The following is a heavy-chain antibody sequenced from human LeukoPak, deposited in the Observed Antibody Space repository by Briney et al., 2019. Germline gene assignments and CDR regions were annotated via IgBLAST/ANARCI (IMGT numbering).Heavy chain of an antibody. CDR3: ARDLYSGSLTDY. V-gene: IGHV3-11*01. J-gene: IGHJ4*02. CDR1: GFSFSDYY. Sequence: GGSLRLSCLASGFSFSDYYMSWFRQAPGKGLEWVSYISSSGSTIYYADSVKGRFTISRDNAKNSLYLQMNSLRAEDTAVYYCARDLYSGSLTDYWGQGTLVTVSS. D-gene: IGHD1-26*01. CDR2: ISSSGSTI.